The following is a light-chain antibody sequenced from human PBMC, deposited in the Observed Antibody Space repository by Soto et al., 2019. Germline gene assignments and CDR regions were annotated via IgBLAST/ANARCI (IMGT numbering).Light chain of an antibody. V-gene: IGLV2-8*01. J-gene: IGLJ2*01. CDR1: RSDIGGYNY. CDR2: DVY. CDR3: SSYAVNNKVV. Sequence: QSALTQPPSASGSLGQSVTISCTGTRSDIGGYNYVSWYLQYPGKAPKLMIYDVYKRPSGVPDRFSGSKSGNTASLTVSGLQAEDEADYYCSSYAVNNKVVFGGGTKLTVL.